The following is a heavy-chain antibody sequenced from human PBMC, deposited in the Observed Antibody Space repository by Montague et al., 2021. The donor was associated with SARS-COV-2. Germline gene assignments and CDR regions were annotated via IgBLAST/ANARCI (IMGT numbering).Heavy chain of an antibody. CDR2: INHSGST. Sequence: LRLSCAASGFTFSSYSMNWVRQPPGKGLEWIGEINHSGSTNYNPSLKSRVTISVDTSKNQFSLKLSSVTAADTAVYYCAREVRGRIVVVIAIPYYYFDYWGQGTLVTVSS. CDR1: GFTFSSYS. CDR3: AREVRGRIVVVIAIPYYYFDY. V-gene: IGHV4-34*01. J-gene: IGHJ4*02. D-gene: IGHD2-21*01.